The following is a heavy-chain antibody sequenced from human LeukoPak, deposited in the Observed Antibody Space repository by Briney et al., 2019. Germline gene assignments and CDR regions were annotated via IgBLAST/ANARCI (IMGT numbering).Heavy chain of an antibody. Sequence: GGSLRLSCAASGFTFSTYAMSWVRQAPGKGLEWVSAVSGSGGSTYYADSVEGRFTISRDNSKNTLHLQMNSLRAEDTAVYYCAKRGVTGYKEAFDYWGQGALVTVSS. V-gene: IGHV3-23*01. CDR2: VSGSGGST. D-gene: IGHD3-9*01. CDR3: AKRGVTGYKEAFDY. CDR1: GFTFSTYA. J-gene: IGHJ4*02.